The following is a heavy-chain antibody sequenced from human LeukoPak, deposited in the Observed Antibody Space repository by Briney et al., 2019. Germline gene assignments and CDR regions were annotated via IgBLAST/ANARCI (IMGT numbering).Heavy chain of an antibody. V-gene: IGHV3-73*01. CDR2: IDRKDKGYATAT. CDR1: GFTFSGSA. J-gene: IGHJ5*02. CDR3: TRDSGTYNRFDP. Sequence: GGSLRLSCAASGFTFSGSAIHWVRQSSGKGLEWVGQIDRKDKGYATATAYAASVKGRFTISRDDSINTAYLQMKSLKTEDTALYYCTRDSGTYNRFDPWGQGTLVTVSS. D-gene: IGHD1-26*01.